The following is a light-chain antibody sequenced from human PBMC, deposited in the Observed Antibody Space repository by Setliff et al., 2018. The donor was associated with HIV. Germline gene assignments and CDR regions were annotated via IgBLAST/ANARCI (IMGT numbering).Light chain of an antibody. CDR1: SSDVGTSNY. J-gene: IGLJ1*01. V-gene: IGLV2-11*01. CDR3: CSYVGSYTYI. CDR2: DVN. Sequence: QSALTQPRSVSGSPGQSVTFSCTGSSSDVGTSNYVSWYQQHPDKAPKLMIYDVNRRPSGVPNRFSGSKSGNTASLTISGLQAEDEADYYCCSYVGSYTYIFGTGTKVTVL.